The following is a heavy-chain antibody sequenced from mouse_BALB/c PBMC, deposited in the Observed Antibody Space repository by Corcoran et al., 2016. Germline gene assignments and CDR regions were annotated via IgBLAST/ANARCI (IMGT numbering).Heavy chain of an antibody. CDR1: GYTFTNYG. V-gene: IGHV9-3-1*01. CDR2: INTYTGEP. CDR3: ARDPFAMDY. J-gene: IGHJ4*01. Sequence: QIQLVQSGPELKKPGETVKISCQASGYTFTNYGMNWVKQAPGKGLKWMGWINTYTGEPTYADDFKGRFAFSLETSASTAYLQINNLKNEDTATYFCARDPFAMDYWGQGTSVTVSS.